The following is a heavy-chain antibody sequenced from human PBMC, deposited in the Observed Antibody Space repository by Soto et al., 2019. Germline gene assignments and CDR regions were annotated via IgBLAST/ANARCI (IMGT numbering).Heavy chain of an antibody. D-gene: IGHD2-15*01. CDR1: GFTFSGFD. CDR2: IGTAGDT. CDR3: ARGQEVGAHFFDS. V-gene: IGHV3-13*01. Sequence: EVQLVESGGNLVQPGGSLRLSCEASGFTFSGFDMHWVRQPTGKGLEWVSTIGTAGDTYYAVSVKGRFTISRDNAKNSLSLQMNSLRAGAPAVYFCARGQEVGAHFFDSWGQGTQVTVSS. J-gene: IGHJ4*02.